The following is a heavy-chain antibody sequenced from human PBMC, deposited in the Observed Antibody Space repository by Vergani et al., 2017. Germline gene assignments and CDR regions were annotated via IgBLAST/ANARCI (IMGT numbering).Heavy chain of an antibody. J-gene: IGHJ3*02. CDR3: VRVKGSNWNDHLYDI. D-gene: IGHD1-1*01. V-gene: IGHV3-72*01. CDR2: IRNKANDYTT. CDR1: GFIFSDNY. Sequence: EVQVVESGGGLVQPGGSLRLSCAASGFIFSDNYMDWVRQAPGKGLEWVGRIRNKANDYTTQYALSVKGRFTIARDDSKSYLYLQMNSLQTEDTALYYCVRVKGSNWNDHLYDIWGQGTLVTVSS.